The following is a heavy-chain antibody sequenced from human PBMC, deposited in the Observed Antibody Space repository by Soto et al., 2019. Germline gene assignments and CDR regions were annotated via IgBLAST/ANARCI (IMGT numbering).Heavy chain of an antibody. J-gene: IGHJ4*02. Sequence: KTSETLSLTCAVSGGSISSSNWWSWVRQPPGKGLEWIGEIYHSGSTNYNPSLKSRVTISVDKSKNQFSLRLSSVSAVDTAVYYCARELSNSPDYFDGWGQGTLVTVSS. V-gene: IGHV4-4*02. D-gene: IGHD6-6*01. CDR2: IYHSGST. CDR3: ARELSNSPDYFDG. CDR1: GGSISSSNW.